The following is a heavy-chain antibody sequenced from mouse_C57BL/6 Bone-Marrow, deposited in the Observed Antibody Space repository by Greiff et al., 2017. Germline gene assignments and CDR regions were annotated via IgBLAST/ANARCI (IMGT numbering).Heavy chain of an antibody. CDR3: ARRYGSSKFAY. CDR2: IYPRSGNT. J-gene: IGHJ3*01. D-gene: IGHD1-1*01. Sequence: QVQLKQSGAELARPGASVKLSCKASGYTFTSYGISWVKQRTGQGLEWIGEIYPRSGNTYYNEKFKGKATLTADKSSSTAYMELRSLTSEDSAVYFCARRYGSSKFAYWGQGTLVTVSA. CDR1: GYTFTSYG. V-gene: IGHV1-81*01.